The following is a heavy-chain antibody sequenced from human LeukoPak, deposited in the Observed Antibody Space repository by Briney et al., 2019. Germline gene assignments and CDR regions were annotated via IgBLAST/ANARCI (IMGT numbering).Heavy chain of an antibody. D-gene: IGHD4-17*01. CDR3: ARAGLDYGDYGDFDY. J-gene: IGHJ4*02. CDR2: INPNSGGT. Sequence: GASVKVSCKASGYTFTGYYMHWVRQAPGQGLEWMGWINPNSGGTNYAQKFQGRVTMTRDTSISTAYMELSSLRSEDTAVYYCARAGLDYGDYGDFDYWGQGTLVTVSS. V-gene: IGHV1-2*02. CDR1: GYTFTGYY.